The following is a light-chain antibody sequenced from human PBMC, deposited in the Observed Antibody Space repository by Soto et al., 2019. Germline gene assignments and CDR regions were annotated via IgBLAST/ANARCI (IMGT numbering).Light chain of an antibody. CDR2: AGF. CDR1: QSVSSSY. Sequence: ENVLTQSPGTLSLSPGERATLSCRASQSVSSSYFAWYQQKPGQAPRLLIYAGFRRATGIPDRFSGSGSGTDFTLTISRLEPEDFAVYYCQQYSTSPLTFGGGTKVEIK. CDR3: QQYSTSPLT. V-gene: IGKV3-20*01. J-gene: IGKJ4*01.